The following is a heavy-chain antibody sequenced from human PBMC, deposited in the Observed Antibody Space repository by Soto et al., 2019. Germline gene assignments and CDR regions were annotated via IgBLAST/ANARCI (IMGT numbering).Heavy chain of an antibody. CDR1: GGTFSSYA. CDR2: IIPIFGTA. J-gene: IGHJ4*02. D-gene: IGHD5-18*01. V-gene: IGHV1-69*01. Sequence: QVQLVQSGAEVKKPGSSVKVSCKASGGTFSSYAISWVRQAPGPGLEWMGGIIPIFGTANYAQKFQGRVTITADEATSTAYMELSSLRSEDTAVYYCARDLRYSYGHRVFDYWGQGTLVTVSS. CDR3: ARDLRYSYGHRVFDY.